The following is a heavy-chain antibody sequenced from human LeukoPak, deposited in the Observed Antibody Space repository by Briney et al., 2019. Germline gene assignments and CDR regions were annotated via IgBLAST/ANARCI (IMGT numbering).Heavy chain of an antibody. J-gene: IGHJ4*02. CDR1: GGTFSSYA. V-gene: IGHV1-69*06. CDR3: ARTPKLRYFDWSPYYFDY. CDR2: IIPIFGTA. Sequence: GASVKVSCKASGGTFSSYAISWVRQAPGQGLEWMGGIIPIFGTANYAQKFQGRVTITADKSTSTAYMELSSLRSEDTAVYYCARTPKLRYFDWSPYYFDYWGQGTLVTVSS. D-gene: IGHD3-9*01.